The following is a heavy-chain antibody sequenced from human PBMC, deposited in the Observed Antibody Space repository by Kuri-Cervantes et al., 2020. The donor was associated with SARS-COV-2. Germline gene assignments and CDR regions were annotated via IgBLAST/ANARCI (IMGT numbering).Heavy chain of an antibody. V-gene: IGHV4-34*01. D-gene: IGHD1-7*01. CDR2: INHSGST. J-gene: IGHJ5*02. Sequence: ESLKISCAVYGGSFSGYYWSWDRQPPGKGLGWIGEINHSGSTNYNPSLKSRVTISVDTYKNQFSLKLSSVTAADTAVYYCARGANWNYVHNWFDPWGQGTLVTVSS. CDR1: GGSFSGYY. CDR3: ARGANWNYVHNWFDP.